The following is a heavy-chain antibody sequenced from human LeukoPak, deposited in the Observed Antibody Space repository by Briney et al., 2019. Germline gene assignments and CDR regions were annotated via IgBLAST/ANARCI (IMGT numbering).Heavy chain of an antibody. D-gene: IGHD5-18*01. Sequence: SETLSLTCAVYGGSFSGYYWNWIRQPPGKGLEWIGEINQSGSTNYNPSLKSRVTISFDTSKNQFSLKLSSVTAADTAVYYCARERGIQLWNRPFDAFDIWGQGTMVTVSS. CDR2: INQSGST. J-gene: IGHJ3*02. CDR3: ARERGIQLWNRPFDAFDI. CDR1: GGSFSGYY. V-gene: IGHV4-34*01.